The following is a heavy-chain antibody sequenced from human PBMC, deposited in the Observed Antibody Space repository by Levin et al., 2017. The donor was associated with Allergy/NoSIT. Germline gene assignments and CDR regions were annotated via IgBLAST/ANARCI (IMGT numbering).Heavy chain of an antibody. V-gene: IGHV3-7*04. CDR2: IKYDGSEK. J-gene: IGHJ5*01. D-gene: IGHD3-10*01. CDR3: ARTRGGGDGVGWFDS. Sequence: PGGSLRLSCEASGFAFNSYWMSWVRQAPGRGLEWVANIKYDGSEKYYVVSVKGRFSISRDNAKNSLYLQLNSLRGEDTAVYHCARTRGGGDGVGWFDSWGQGSLVTVSS. CDR1: GFAFNSYW.